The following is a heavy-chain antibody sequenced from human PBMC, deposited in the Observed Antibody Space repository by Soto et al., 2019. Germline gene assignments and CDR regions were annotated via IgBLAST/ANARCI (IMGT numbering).Heavy chain of an antibody. V-gene: IGHV3-23*01. J-gene: IGHJ4*02. CDR2: ISGSGGST. CDR1: GFTFSSYA. D-gene: IGHD3-3*01. Sequence: GGSLSLSCAASGFTFSSYAMSWVRQAPGKGLEWVSAISGSGGSTYYADSVKGRFTISRDNSKNTLYLQMNSLRAEDTAVYYCAKLSRNDFWTELGYWGQGTLVTVSS. CDR3: AKLSRNDFWTELGY.